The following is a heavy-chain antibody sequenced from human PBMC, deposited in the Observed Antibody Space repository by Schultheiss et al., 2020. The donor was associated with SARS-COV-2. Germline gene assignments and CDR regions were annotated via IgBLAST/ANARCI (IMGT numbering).Heavy chain of an antibody. J-gene: IGHJ6*03. D-gene: IGHD4-11*01. V-gene: IGHV3-30*04. CDR3: ARDFTTVTTYYYYYYMDV. CDR1: GFTFSSYA. CDR2: IWYDGSNK. Sequence: GGSLRLSCAASGFTFSSYAMHWVRQAPGKGLEWVAVIWYDGSNKYYADSVKGRFTISRDNAKNSLYLQMNSLRAEDTAVYYCARDFTTVTTYYYYYYMDVWGKGTTVTVSS.